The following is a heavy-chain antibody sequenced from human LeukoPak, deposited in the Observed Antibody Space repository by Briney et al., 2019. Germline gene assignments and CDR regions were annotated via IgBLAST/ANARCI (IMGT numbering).Heavy chain of an antibody. J-gene: IGHJ4*02. D-gene: IGHD6-19*01. CDR1: GFTFSSYT. Sequence: PGGSLRLSCTASGFTFSSYTMSWVRQAPGKGLKWVSTITTGGPNTYYADSVKGRFTVSRDNSKNTLFLQMNSLRAEDTAVYYCAKDRYSSGLYYFDYWGQGTLVTVSS. CDR2: ITTGGPNT. CDR3: AKDRYSSGLYYFDY. V-gene: IGHV3-23*01.